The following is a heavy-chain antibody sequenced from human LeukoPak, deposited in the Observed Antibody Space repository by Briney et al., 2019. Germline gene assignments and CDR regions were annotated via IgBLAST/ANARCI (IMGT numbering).Heavy chain of an antibody. Sequence: SCKVSGYTLTELSMHWVRQAPGKGLEWVANIKQDGSEKNYVDSVKGRFIISRDNAKNSLYLQMNTLRADDTAVYYCARGGFGTGSNWGQGTLVTVSS. CDR3: ARGGFGTGSN. D-gene: IGHD3-16*01. CDR1: GYTLTELS. V-gene: IGHV3-7*03. J-gene: IGHJ4*02. CDR2: IKQDGSEK.